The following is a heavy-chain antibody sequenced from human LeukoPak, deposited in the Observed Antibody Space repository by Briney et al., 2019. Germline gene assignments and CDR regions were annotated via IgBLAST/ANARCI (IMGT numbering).Heavy chain of an antibody. J-gene: IGHJ4*02. Sequence: SETLSLTCTVSGGSISSYYWSWIRQPPGKGLEWIGYIYYSGSTNYNPSLKSRVTISVDTSKNQFSLKLSSVTAADTAVYYCARGSGWYYYWGQGTLVTVSS. CDR2: IYYSGST. D-gene: IGHD6-19*01. CDR1: GGSISSYY. V-gene: IGHV4-59*01. CDR3: ARGSGWYYY.